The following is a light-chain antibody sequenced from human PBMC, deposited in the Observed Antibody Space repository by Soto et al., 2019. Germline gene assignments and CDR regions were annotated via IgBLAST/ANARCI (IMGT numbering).Light chain of an antibody. J-gene: IGKJ1*01. CDR1: QSVRSS. CDR2: GAS. CDR3: QQYNNWPQGT. Sequence: EIVMTQSPVTLSVSPGERATLSCRASQSVRSSLAWYQQKPGQAPRLLIYGASTRATGIPARFSGSGSGTEFTLTNSSLQSEDFAVYYCQQYNNWPQGTFGQGTKVEIK. V-gene: IGKV3-15*01.